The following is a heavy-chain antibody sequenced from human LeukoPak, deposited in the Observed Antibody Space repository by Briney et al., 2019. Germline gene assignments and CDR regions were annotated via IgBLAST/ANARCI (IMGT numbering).Heavy chain of an antibody. J-gene: IGHJ4*02. CDR2: IGYDGGNN. D-gene: IGHD1-1*01. CDR3: AKLTTGTTSSFDY. CDR1: GFTFSGYD. V-gene: IGHV3-30*02. Sequence: SGGSLTLSCATAGFTFSGYDMHWLRQAAGKGLEWGAFIGYDGGNNYYADSVKGRFTISRDNSKNTLYLQMNSLRPEDTALYYCAKLTTGTTSSFDYWGQGTLVTVSS.